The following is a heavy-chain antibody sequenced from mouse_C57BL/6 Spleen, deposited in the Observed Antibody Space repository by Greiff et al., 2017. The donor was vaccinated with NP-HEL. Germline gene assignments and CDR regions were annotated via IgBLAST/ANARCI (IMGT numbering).Heavy chain of an antibody. CDR2: ISDGGSYT. D-gene: IGHD3-3*01. CDR1: GFTFSSYA. V-gene: IGHV5-4*01. CDR3: ARDKGLGPFAY. Sequence: EVHLVESGGGLVKPGGSLKLSCAASGFTFSSYAMSWVRQTPEKRLEWVATISDGGSYTYYPDNVKGRFTISRDNAKNNLYLQMSHLKSEDTAMYYCARDKGLGPFAYWGQGTLVTVSA. J-gene: IGHJ3*01.